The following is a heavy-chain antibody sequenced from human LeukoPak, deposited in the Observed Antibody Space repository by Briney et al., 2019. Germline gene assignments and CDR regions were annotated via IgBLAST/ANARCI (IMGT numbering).Heavy chain of an antibody. CDR3: ARVTSYGPGYYYYMDV. CDR2: IYYSGST. Sequence: PSETLSLTRTVSGGSISSYYWSWVRQPPGRGLGWIGYIYYSGSTNYNPSLKSRVTISVDTSKNQFSLKLSSVTAADTAVYYCARVTSYGPGYYYYMDVWGKGTTVTVSS. D-gene: IGHD5-18*01. J-gene: IGHJ6*03. CDR1: GGSISSYY. V-gene: IGHV4-59*01.